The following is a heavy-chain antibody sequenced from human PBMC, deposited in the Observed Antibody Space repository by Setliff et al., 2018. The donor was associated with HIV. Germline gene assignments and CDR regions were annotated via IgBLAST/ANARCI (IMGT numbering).Heavy chain of an antibody. V-gene: IGHV1-8*03. J-gene: IGHJ4*02. CDR2: MNPNSGNT. D-gene: IGHD3-10*01. CDR3: ARGRFGFLGNYYFDY. Sequence: ASVKVSCKASGYTFTSHDINWVRQATGQGLEWMGWMNPNSGNTGYAQKFQGRVTITRNTSISTAYMELSSLRSEDTAVYYCARGRFGFLGNYYFDYWGQGTLVTVSS. CDR1: GYTFTSHD.